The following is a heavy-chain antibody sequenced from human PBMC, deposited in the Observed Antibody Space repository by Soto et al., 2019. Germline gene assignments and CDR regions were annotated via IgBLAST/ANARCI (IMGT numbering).Heavy chain of an antibody. CDR2: IYYSGST. Sequence: SETLSLTCTVSGGSISSYYWSWIRQPPGKGLEWIGYIYYSGSTNYNPSLKSRVTISVDTSKNQFSLKLSSVTAADTAVYYCARDVQNYENAFDIWGQGTMVTVSS. CDR1: GGSISSYY. J-gene: IGHJ3*02. D-gene: IGHD3-3*01. V-gene: IGHV4-59*01. CDR3: ARDVQNYENAFDI.